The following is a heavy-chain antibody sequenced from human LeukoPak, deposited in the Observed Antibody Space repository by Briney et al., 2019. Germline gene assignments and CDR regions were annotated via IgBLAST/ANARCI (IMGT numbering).Heavy chain of an antibody. J-gene: IGHJ4*02. CDR3: AKDSSSSWTLDY. Sequence: PGGSLRLSCEASGFTFDNYAISWVRQAPGKGLEWVSAITGSGTATFYAASVEAHFTISRDNSKNTVYLQMNSLRVEDTATYYCAKDSSSSWTLDYWGQGTLVTVSS. CDR1: GFTFDNYA. D-gene: IGHD6-13*01. V-gene: IGHV3-23*01. CDR2: ITGSGTAT.